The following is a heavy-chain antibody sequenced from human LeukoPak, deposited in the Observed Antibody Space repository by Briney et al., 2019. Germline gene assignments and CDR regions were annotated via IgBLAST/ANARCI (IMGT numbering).Heavy chain of an antibody. Sequence: GGSLRLSCAASGFTFSSYGMHWVRQAPGKGLDWVAVISNDGSKKYYADSVKGRFTISRDNSKNTLSLQVSSLRTEDTSVYYCAKDRYSYAFEYSDSWGQGTLVTVSS. J-gene: IGHJ4*02. V-gene: IGHV3-30*18. CDR2: ISNDGSKK. CDR3: AKDRYSYAFEYSDS. CDR1: GFTFSSYG. D-gene: IGHD5-18*01.